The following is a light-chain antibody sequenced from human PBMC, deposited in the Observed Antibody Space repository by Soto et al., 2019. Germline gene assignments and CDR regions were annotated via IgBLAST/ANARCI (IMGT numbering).Light chain of an antibody. V-gene: IGKV1-33*01. CDR1: QDISNY. J-gene: IGKJ4*01. Sequence: DMQMTQSPSSLSASVGDRVTITCQASQDISNYLNWYQQKPGKAPKLLIIDASSVEIGDPSRFSGSGSGTDFTFTISSLQPEDVATYYCQHYADLPLSFGGGTKVEIK. CDR3: QHYADLPLS. CDR2: DAS.